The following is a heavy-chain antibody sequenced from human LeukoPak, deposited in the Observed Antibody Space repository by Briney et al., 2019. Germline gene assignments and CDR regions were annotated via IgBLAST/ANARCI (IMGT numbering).Heavy chain of an antibody. J-gene: IGHJ3*01. D-gene: IGHD3-16*01. CDR3: ARANMIISAFDF. V-gene: IGHV4-4*07. Sequence: PSETLSLTCTVSGGSISSYYWSWIRQPAGKGLEWIGRIYTSGSSNYNPSLKSRVTMSVDTYKNRFSLNLSSMTAADTAVYYCARANMIISAFDFWGQGTMVTVSS. CDR2: IYTSGSS. CDR1: GGSISSYY.